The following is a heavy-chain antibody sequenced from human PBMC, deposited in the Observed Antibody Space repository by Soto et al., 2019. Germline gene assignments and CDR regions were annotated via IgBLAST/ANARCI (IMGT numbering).Heavy chain of an antibody. CDR1: GFTFSSYA. CDR2: ISYDGSNK. V-gene: IGHV3-30-3*01. Sequence: GGSLRLSCAASGFTFSSYAMHWVRQAPGKGLEWVAVISYDGSNKYYADSVKGRFTINPDTSKNQFSLQLNSVTPEDTAVYYCARDCPTKSYGSGSYYHQIFWFDYWGQGTLVTVSS. D-gene: IGHD3-10*01. J-gene: IGHJ4*02. CDR3: ARDCPTKSYGSGSYYHQIFWFDY.